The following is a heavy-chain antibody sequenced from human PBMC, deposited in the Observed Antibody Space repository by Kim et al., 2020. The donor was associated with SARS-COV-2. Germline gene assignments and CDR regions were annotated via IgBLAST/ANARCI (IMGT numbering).Heavy chain of an antibody. Sequence: GGSLRLSCAASGFSFRGSLMHWVRQASGKGLEWVGRIGTKSDNYATVYAASVKGRFTISRDDAKTTAYLQMNSLKTEDTALYYCTTLSDWELREDYWGQGTLVTVSS. CDR3: TTLSDWELREDY. J-gene: IGHJ4*02. CDR2: IGTKSDNYAT. V-gene: IGHV3-73*01. CDR1: GFSFRGSL. D-gene: IGHD1-26*01.